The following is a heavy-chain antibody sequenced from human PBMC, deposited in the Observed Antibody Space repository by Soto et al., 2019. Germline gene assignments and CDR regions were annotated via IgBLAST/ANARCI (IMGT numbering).Heavy chain of an antibody. J-gene: IGHJ4*02. V-gene: IGHV3-21*01. Sequence: EVQLVESGGGLVKPGGSLRLSCAASGFTFSSYSMNWVRQAPGKGLEWVSSISSSCSYIYYADSVKGRFTISRDNAKNSLYRKINSLRAEDTVVYYWASGRYCSGGSCQPDYWGKGTLVTVSS. CDR1: GFTFSSYS. CDR2: ISSSCSYI. D-gene: IGHD2-15*01. CDR3: ASGRYCSGGSCQPDY.